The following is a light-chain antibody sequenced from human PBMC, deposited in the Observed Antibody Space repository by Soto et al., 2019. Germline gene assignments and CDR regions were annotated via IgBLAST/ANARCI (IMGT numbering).Light chain of an antibody. Sequence: QSVLTQPRSLSGSPGQSVTISCTGPTIGAHSFVSWYQDRPDKVPKLLIYDVSQRPSGIPDRFSGSRSANTASLTISGLQADDAADYYCCSYTGNKVFVLGNGTKVTVL. V-gene: IGLV2-11*01. CDR1: TIGAHSF. J-gene: IGLJ1*01. CDR2: DVS. CDR3: CSYTGNKVFV.